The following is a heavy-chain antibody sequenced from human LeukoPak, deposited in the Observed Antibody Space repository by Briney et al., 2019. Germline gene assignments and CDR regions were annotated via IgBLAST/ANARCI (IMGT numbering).Heavy chain of an antibody. Sequence: SETLSLTCTVSGGSISSRNYYWGWIRQPPGKGLEWIGYIYYSGSTNYNPSLKSRVTISVDTSKNQFSLKLSSVTAADTAVYYCARVGAVAGSVGATNWFDPWGQGTLVTVSS. V-gene: IGHV4-61*05. J-gene: IGHJ5*02. CDR2: IYYSGST. D-gene: IGHD6-19*01. CDR1: GGSISSRNYY. CDR3: ARVGAVAGSVGATNWFDP.